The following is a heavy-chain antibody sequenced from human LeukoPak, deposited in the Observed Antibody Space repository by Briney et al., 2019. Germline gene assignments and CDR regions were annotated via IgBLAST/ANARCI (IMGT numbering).Heavy chain of an antibody. CDR2: IRSKTYGGTS. V-gene: IGHV3-49*04. CDR1: GFTFGDYA. CDR3: SRQIRATTDYFDY. D-gene: IGHD5-12*01. J-gene: IGHJ4*02. Sequence: PGESLRLSCTVSGFTFGDYAMNWVRQAPGKGLEWVGFIRSKTYGGTSVYAASVKGRFTVSRDDSKNIAYLQMNSLKTEDTAVYYCSRQIRATTDYFDYWGQGTLVTVSS.